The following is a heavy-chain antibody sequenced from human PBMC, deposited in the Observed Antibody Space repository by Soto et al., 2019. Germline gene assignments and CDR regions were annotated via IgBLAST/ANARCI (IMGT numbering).Heavy chain of an antibody. V-gene: IGHV1-18*04. CDR3: VRAENDAVGAGNCFYFDY. J-gene: IGHJ4*02. CDR1: GYTFTSYY. Sequence: QVHLVQSGAEVKKPGASVKVSCKTSGYTFTSYYMRWVRQAPGQGLEWMGGINPYSSNTNYAPRFQGRITMTTDTSTSTVYMELSSLTSDDTAVYYCVRAENDAVGAGNCFYFDYWGQGTLVSVSS. CDR2: INPYSSNT. D-gene: IGHD1-1*01.